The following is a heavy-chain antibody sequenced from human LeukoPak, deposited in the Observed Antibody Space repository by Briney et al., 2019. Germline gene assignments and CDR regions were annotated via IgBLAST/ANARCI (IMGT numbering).Heavy chain of an antibody. D-gene: IGHD3-3*01. J-gene: IGHJ5*02. CDR2: IYYTGST. V-gene: IGHV4-39*07. CDR3: ARRPPLRFFNWFDP. CDR1: GGSISSSNYY. Sequence: PSETLSLTCTVSGGSISSSNYYWGWIRQPPGKGLEWIGSIYYTGSTYNEPSLKSRVTISLDTSKNHFSLKLSSVTAADTAVYYCARRPPLRFFNWFDPWGQGTLVTVSS.